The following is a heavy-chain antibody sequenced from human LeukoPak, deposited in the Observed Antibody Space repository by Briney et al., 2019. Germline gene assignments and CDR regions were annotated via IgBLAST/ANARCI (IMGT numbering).Heavy chain of an antibody. D-gene: IGHD1-20*01. CDR2: IYYNENT. V-gene: IGHV4-39*07. CDR1: GVSLISTGYY. CDR3: ARVTAGRTRDFDS. J-gene: IGHJ4*02. Sequence: SETLSLTCSVSGVSLISTGYYWGWVRQPPGKGLECIGTIYYNENTYYNPSLKSRVTISVDVSNYQFSLKLRSVTAADTAVYYCARVTAGRTRDFDSWGQGTLVTVSS.